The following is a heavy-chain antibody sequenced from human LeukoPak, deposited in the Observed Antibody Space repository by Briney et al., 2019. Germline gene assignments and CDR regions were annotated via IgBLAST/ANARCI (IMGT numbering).Heavy chain of an antibody. CDR2: INSNSGGT. D-gene: IGHD2-2*01. CDR3: ARAYIVVVPAAVNWFDP. CDR1: GYTFTGYY. J-gene: IGHJ5*02. V-gene: IGHV1-2*02. Sequence: AAVKVSCKASGYTFTGYYMHWVRQAPGQGLEWMGWINSNSGGTNYAQKCRGRVTMTRDTSISTAYMELSRLRSDATAVYYCARAYIVVVPAAVNWFDPWGQGNLVTVSS.